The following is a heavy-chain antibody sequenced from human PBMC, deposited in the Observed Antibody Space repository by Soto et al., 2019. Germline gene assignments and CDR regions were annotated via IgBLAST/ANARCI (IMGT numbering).Heavy chain of an antibody. D-gene: IGHD3-10*01. J-gene: IGHJ4*02. V-gene: IGHV3-23*01. CDR2: ISGSGGST. CDR1: GFTFSSYA. Sequence: EVQLLESGGGLVQPGGSLRLSCAASGFTFSSYAMSWVRQAPGKGLEWVSAISGSGGSTYYADSVKGRFTISRDNSKNTLYLQMNSLRAEDTAVYYCAKDQRYGSGSYYNGVFDYWGQGTLVTVSS. CDR3: AKDQRYGSGSYYNGVFDY.